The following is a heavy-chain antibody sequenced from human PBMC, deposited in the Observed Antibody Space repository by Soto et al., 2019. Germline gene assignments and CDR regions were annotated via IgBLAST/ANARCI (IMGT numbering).Heavy chain of an antibody. V-gene: IGHV1-8*01. Sequence: ASVKVSCKASGYTFTSYDINWVRQATGQGLEWMGWMNPNSGNTGYAQKFQGRVTMTRNTSISTAYMELSSLRSEDTAVYYCARGNGENSSWYVYYYYGMDVWGQGTTVTVSS. CDR3: ARGNGENSSWYVYYYYGMDV. J-gene: IGHJ6*02. CDR2: MNPNSGNT. CDR1: GYTFTSYD. D-gene: IGHD6-13*01.